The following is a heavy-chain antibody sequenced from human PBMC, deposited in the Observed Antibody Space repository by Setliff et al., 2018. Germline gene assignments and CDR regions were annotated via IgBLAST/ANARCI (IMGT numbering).Heavy chain of an antibody. Sequence: TLSLTCTVSGGSISPYFWSWIRQPPGKGLEWIGYIYHNGNTNFNPSLKTRVTMSVDTSKNQFALNLRSVTAADAAVYYCVRDRTAYSYGLDVWGQGTTVTVSS. V-gene: IGHV4-59*01. J-gene: IGHJ6*02. CDR1: GGSISPYF. CDR2: IYHNGNT. D-gene: IGHD5-18*01. CDR3: VRDRTAYSYGLDV.